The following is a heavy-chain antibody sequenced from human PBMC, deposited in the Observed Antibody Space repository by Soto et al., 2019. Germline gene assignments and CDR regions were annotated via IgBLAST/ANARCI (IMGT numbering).Heavy chain of an antibody. CDR1: GGSVSSRSYY. V-gene: IGHV4-61*01. Sequence: PSETLSLTCTVSGGSVSSRSYYWSWIRQPPGKGLEWIGYIYFSGSTKYNPSLKSRVTISVDTSKNQFSLKLRSVTAADTAVYYCAREEGYGSGSYYNPNWFDSWGRGTLVTVSS. D-gene: IGHD3-10*01. CDR2: IYFSGST. CDR3: AREEGYGSGSYYNPNWFDS. J-gene: IGHJ5*01.